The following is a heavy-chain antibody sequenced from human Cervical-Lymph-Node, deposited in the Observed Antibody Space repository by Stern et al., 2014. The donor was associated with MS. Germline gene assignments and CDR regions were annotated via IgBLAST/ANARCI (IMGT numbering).Heavy chain of an antibody. CDR3: VGKNKALRNALDI. CDR2: INPSSDKT. V-gene: IGHV1-46*01. Sequence: FQLVESGAEVKKPGASVKVSCEASGSTFSNSYFHWVRQAPGQGLQWLGIINPSSDKTGYAKKFQGRVTVTGRTSTSKVYMELSSLRSEDTAVYYCVGKNKALRNALDIWGHGTMVTVSS. J-gene: IGHJ3*02. CDR1: GSTFSNSY. D-gene: IGHD4-17*01.